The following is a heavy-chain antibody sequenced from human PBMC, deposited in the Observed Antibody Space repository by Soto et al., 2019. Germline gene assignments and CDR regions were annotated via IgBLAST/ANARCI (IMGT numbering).Heavy chain of an antibody. CDR1: GYTFTNYD. CDR3: ARDTPDTRAFDS. J-gene: IGHJ3*01. CDR2: INAGIGST. Sequence: QVQLVQSRAEEKKPGASVRVSCKASGYTFTNYDIHWVRQAPGQRPEWMGWINAGIGSTKYSQKFQGRVTFTRDTSATTAYMELSSLRFEDTAVYYCARDTPDTRAFDSWGQGTLITVSS. V-gene: IGHV1-3*05. D-gene: IGHD2-2*02.